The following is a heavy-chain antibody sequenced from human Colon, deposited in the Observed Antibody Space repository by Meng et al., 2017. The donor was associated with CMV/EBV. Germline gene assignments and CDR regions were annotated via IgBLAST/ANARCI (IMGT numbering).Heavy chain of an antibody. J-gene: IGHJ4*02. Sequence: SETLSLTCTVSGASTGTNYWSWVRQPPGKGLEWIGYVFYRGSIKYNPSLKSRVTISVDTSKNQVSLTLTSVTAADTAVYYCAGMPGASVGFDYWGQGALVPSPQ. CDR3: AGMPGASVGFDY. CDR2: VFYRGSI. CDR1: GASTGTNY. V-gene: IGHV4-59*03. D-gene: IGHD5/OR15-5a*01.